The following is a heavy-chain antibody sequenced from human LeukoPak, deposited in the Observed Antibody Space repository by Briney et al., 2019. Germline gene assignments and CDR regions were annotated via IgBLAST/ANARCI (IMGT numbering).Heavy chain of an antibody. CDR2: ITWNSVSI. Sequence: QPGRSLRLSCAASGFIFGDYAMHWVRQAPGKGLEWVSGITWNSVSIGYADSVKGRFTISRDNAKNSLYLQMSSLRAEDTAFYYCAKGLAVSGEDYWGQGTLVTVSS. CDR1: GFIFGDYA. J-gene: IGHJ4*02. V-gene: IGHV3-9*01. D-gene: IGHD6-19*01. CDR3: AKGLAVSGEDY.